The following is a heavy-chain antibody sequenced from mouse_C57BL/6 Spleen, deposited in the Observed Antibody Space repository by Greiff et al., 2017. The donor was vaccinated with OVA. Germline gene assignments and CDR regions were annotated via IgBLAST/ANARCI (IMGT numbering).Heavy chain of an antibody. D-gene: IGHD2-5*01. Sequence: VQLKESGPGLVKPSQSLSLTCSVTGYSITSGYYWYWIRQFPGNKLEWMGYISYDGSNNYNPSLKNRISITRDTSKNQFFLKLNSVTTEDTATYYCATPYYSNYAFAYWGQGTLVTVSA. V-gene: IGHV3-6*01. CDR2: ISYDGSN. J-gene: IGHJ3*01. CDR1: GYSITSGYY. CDR3: ATPYYSNYAFAY.